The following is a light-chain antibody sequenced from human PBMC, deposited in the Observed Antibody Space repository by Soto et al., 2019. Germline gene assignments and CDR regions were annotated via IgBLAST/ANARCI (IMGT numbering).Light chain of an antibody. Sequence: EIVLTQSPATLSLSPGERATLSCRASQSVSSYLAWYQQKPGQAPRLLIYDASNRATGIPARFSGSGSGTDFTLTISSLEPEDFAVYHCQQRSNWPRSLGQGTRLEI. CDR2: DAS. CDR3: QQRSNWPRS. CDR1: QSVSSY. V-gene: IGKV3-11*01. J-gene: IGKJ5*01.